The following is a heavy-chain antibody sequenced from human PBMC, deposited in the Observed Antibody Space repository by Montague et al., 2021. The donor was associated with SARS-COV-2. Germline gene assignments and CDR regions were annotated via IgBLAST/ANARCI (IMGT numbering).Heavy chain of an antibody. CDR3: ARERALRYYYGSGIEF. CDR2: ISYDGTKT. Sequence: SLRLSCETSGFTFNPYALHLFRQTPGKGLEWVAVISYDGTKTYYSASVKGRFTISRDTSKSTVYLQMNSLRVEDTALYYCARERALRYYYGSGIEFWGQGTLVTVSS. CDR1: GFTFNPYA. J-gene: IGHJ4*02. V-gene: IGHV3-30*04. D-gene: IGHD3-10*01.